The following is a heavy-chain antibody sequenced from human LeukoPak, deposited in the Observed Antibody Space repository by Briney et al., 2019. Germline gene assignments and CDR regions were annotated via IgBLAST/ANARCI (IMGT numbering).Heavy chain of an antibody. J-gene: IGHJ5*02. CDR1: GFTFSSYG. Sequence: GGSLRLSCAASGFTFSSYGMHWVRQAPGKGLEWVAVIWYDGSNKYYADSVKGRFTTSRDNSKNTLYLQMNSLRAEDTAVYYCARGRGYDSSGYYYVGNWFDPWGQGTLVTVSS. V-gene: IGHV3-33*01. D-gene: IGHD3-22*01. CDR3: ARGRGYDSSGYYYVGNWFDP. CDR2: IWYDGSNK.